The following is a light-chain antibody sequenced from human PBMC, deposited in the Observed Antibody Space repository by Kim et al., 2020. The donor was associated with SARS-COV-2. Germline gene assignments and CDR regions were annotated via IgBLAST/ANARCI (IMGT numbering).Light chain of an antibody. J-gene: IGLJ2*01. CDR1: TGTVTSGHY. CDR3: LLSYSGALLV. V-gene: IGLV7-46*01. CDR2: DTT. Sequence: QAVVTQEPSLTVSPGGTVTLTCGSSTGTVTSGHYPYWFQQRPGQAPRTLISDTTKKHSWTPARFSGSLLGGKAALTLSGAQPEDEAEYYCLLSYSGALLVFGGGTQLTVL.